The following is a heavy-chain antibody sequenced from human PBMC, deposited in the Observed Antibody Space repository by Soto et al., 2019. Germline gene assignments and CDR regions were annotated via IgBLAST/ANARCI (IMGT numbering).Heavy chain of an antibody. V-gene: IGHV3-23*01. CDR1: GFTFSSYA. CDR2: ISGSGGST. Sequence: GGSLRLSCAASGFTFSSYAMSWVRQAPGKGLEWVSAISGSGGSTYYADSVKGRFTISRDNSKNTLYLQMNSLRAEDTAVYYCAKVGGNFDWLLSVGRGFLDYWGQGTLVTVSS. D-gene: IGHD3-9*01. J-gene: IGHJ4*02. CDR3: AKVGGNFDWLLSVGRGFLDY.